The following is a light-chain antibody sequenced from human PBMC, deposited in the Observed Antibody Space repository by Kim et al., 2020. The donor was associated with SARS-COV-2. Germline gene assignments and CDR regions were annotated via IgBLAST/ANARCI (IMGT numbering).Light chain of an antibody. J-gene: IGKJ2*01. CDR3: QHYDNWPPYT. V-gene: IGKV3-15*01. CDR1: QSVGNN. CDR2: DAS. Sequence: VSPGESSTLSCSASQSVGNNVAWLQQKLGQAPRLLIYDASTRATDIPHRFSGSGSETDFTLTITSLQSEDFAVYSCQHYDNWPPYTFGQGTKLEI.